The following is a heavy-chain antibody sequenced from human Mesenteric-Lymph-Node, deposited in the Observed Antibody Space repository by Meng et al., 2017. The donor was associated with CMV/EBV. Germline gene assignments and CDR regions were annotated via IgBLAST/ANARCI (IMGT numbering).Heavy chain of an antibody. CDR2: ISSSSSTI. J-gene: IGHJ6*02. CDR3: ARSGYYGMDV. V-gene: IGHV3-48*04. Sequence: GESLKISCAASGFTFSSYSMNWVRQAPGKGLEWVSYISSSSSTIYYADSVKGRFTISRDNAKNSLYLQMNSLRAEDTAVYYCARSGYYGMDVWGQGTTVTVSS. CDR1: GFTFSSYS.